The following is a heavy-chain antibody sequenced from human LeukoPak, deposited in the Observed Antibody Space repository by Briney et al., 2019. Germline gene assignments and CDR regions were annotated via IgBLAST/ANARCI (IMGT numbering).Heavy chain of an antibody. J-gene: IGHJ4*02. CDR2: ISSSSSYI. Sequence: GGSLRLSCAASGFTLSSHSMNWVRQAPGKGLEWVSSISSSSSYIYYADSVKGRFTISRDNAKNTLYLQMNSMRAEDTAVYYCARDLFGGWLQSDYWGQGTLVTVSS. D-gene: IGHD5-24*01. CDR3: ARDLFGGWLQSDY. V-gene: IGHV3-21*01. CDR1: GFTLSSHS.